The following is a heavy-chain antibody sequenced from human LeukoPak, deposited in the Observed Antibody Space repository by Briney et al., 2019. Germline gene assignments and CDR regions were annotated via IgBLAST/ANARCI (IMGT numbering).Heavy chain of an antibody. Sequence: GGSLRLSCVASGFTFSTYTMNWIRQAPGKGLEWVANIKQDGNEKYLVDSVKGRFTISRDNAKSSLYLQMNSLRAEDTAVYYCARSSSGYYFDYWGQETLVAVSS. V-gene: IGHV3-7*01. D-gene: IGHD3-22*01. CDR3: ARSSSGYYFDY. CDR1: GFTFSTYT. J-gene: IGHJ4*02. CDR2: IKQDGNEK.